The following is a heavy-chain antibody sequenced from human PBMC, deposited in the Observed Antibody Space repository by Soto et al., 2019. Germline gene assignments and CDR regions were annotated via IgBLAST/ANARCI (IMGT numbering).Heavy chain of an antibody. V-gene: IGHV4-61*08. CDR1: GGSVSSGDYF. D-gene: IGHD3-10*01. J-gene: IGHJ6*02. Sequence: SETLSLTCTVSGGSVSSGDYFWSWLRQSPGKRLEWIAYIYYSGSTNYNPSLKSRATISVDTSKSQVSLTLTSMTAADAAVYYCARSPNYYYYGFDVCGQGTTVNV. CDR3: ARSPNYYYYGFDV. CDR2: IYYSGST.